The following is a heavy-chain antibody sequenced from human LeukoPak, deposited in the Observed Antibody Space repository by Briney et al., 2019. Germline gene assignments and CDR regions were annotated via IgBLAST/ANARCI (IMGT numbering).Heavy chain of an antibody. CDR2: FYHSGST. Sequence: SETLSLTCAVSGGSISSSNWWSWVRQPPGKGLEWIGEFYHSGSTNYNPSLKSRVTISVDTSKNQFSLKLSSVTAADTAVYYCARRDYSSAFDIWGQGTMVTVSS. V-gene: IGHV4-4*02. J-gene: IGHJ3*02. CDR3: ARRDYSSAFDI. D-gene: IGHD2-21*01. CDR1: GGSISSSNW.